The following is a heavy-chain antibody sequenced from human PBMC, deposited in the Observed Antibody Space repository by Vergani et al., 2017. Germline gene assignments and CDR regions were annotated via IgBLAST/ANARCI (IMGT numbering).Heavy chain of an antibody. CDR2: VLFDGSNE. D-gene: IGHD2-15*01. Sequence: QVQLVQSGGGVVQPGGSLRLSCVASGFTFNRYGMQWDRQAPGKGLEWVAYVLFDGSNEYYADSVKCRFIVSRDNSNDALYLQMNSQRTDDTAVYYCARDLAYCHEGSCALWGQGSVVTVSS. CDR1: GFTFNRYG. CDR3: ARDLAYCHEGSCAL. J-gene: IGHJ4*02. V-gene: IGHV3-30*02.